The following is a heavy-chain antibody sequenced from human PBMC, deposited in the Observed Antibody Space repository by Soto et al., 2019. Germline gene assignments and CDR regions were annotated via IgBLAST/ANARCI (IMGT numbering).Heavy chain of an antibody. J-gene: IGHJ4*02. D-gene: IGHD1-1*01. V-gene: IGHV1-69*01. Sequence: QVQLVQSGAEVKKPGSSVKVSCKASGGSFSTYAINWVRQAPGQGLEWMGGIIPTFGSANNAQEFQGRVTITADESTSTVFMELTSLRSDDTAVYYCARGREMATSKFYFDCWGQGTLVTVSS. CDR3: ARGREMATSKFYFDC. CDR2: IIPTFGSA. CDR1: GGSFSTYA.